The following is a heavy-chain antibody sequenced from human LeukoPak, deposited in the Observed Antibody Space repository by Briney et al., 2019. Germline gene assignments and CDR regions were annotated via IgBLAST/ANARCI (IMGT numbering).Heavy chain of an antibody. CDR3: ARDISRDPLGDY. CDR1: GYTFTSYY. CDR2: INPSGGST. Sequence: ASVKVSCKASGYTFTSYYMHWVRKAPGQGLEWMGIINPSGGSTSYAQKFQGRVTMTRDTSTSTVYMELSSLRSEDTAVYYCARDISRDPLGDYWGQGTLVTVSS. V-gene: IGHV1-46*01. D-gene: IGHD3-16*02. J-gene: IGHJ4*02.